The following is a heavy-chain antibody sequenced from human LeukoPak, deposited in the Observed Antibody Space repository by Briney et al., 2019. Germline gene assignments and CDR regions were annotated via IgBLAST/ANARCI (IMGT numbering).Heavy chain of an antibody. V-gene: IGHV1-69*04. D-gene: IGHD2-15*01. CDR3: ASGYCSGGSCSSRPFDY. CDR1: GGTFSSYA. Sequence: EASVKVSCKASGGTFSSYAISWVRQAPGQGLEWMGRIIPILGIANYAQKFQGRVTITADKSTSTAYMELSSLRSEDTAVYYCASGYCSGGSCSSRPFDYWGQGTLVTVSS. CDR2: IIPILGIA. J-gene: IGHJ4*02.